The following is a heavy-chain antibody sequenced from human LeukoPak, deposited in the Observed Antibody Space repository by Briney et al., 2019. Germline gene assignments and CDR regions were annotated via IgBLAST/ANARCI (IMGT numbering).Heavy chain of an antibody. V-gene: IGHV6-1*01. CDR2: TYYRSKWYN. D-gene: IGHD3-9*01. J-gene: IGHJ4*02. CDR1: GDSVSSNSAA. Sequence: SQTLSLTRAISGDSVSSNSAAWNWTRQSPSRGLEWLGRTYYRSKWYNDYAVSVKSRITINPDTSKNQFSLQLNSVAPEDTAVYYCARSTSSYYDILTGSTDHYYFDYWGQGTLVTVSS. CDR3: ARSTSSYYDILTGSTDHYYFDY.